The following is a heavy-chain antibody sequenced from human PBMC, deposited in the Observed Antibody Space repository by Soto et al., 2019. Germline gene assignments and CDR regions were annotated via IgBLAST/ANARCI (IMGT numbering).Heavy chain of an antibody. J-gene: IGHJ6*02. CDR3: ARDRETYGMDV. V-gene: IGHV1-8*01. CDR2: MNPNSGNT. Sequence: QVQLVQSGTEAKKHGASVTVSCKASGYTFTSYDVNWVRQASGQGLEWMGWMNPNSGNTAYAQKFQGRVTMTRNTSISTAYMELSSLRSEDTAVYYCARDRETYGMDVWGQGTTVTVSS. CDR1: GYTFTSYD.